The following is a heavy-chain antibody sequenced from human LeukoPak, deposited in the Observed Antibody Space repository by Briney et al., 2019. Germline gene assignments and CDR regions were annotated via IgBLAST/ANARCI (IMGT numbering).Heavy chain of an antibody. CDR2: ISSSSTTI. J-gene: IGHJ5*02. Sequence: GGSLRLSCAASGFTFSSYSMMWVRQAPGKGLEWVSYISSSSTTIHYADSVKGRFTISRDNAKNSVYLQMNSLRAEDTAVYYCARLLRVGYCSTTSCNWFDPWGQGTLVTVSS. D-gene: IGHD2-2*03. V-gene: IGHV3-48*01. CDR3: ARLLRVGYCSTTSCNWFDP. CDR1: GFTFSSYS.